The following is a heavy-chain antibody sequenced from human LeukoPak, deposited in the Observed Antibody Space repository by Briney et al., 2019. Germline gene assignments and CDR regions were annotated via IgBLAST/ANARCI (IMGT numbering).Heavy chain of an antibody. D-gene: IGHD3-22*01. V-gene: IGHV3-23*01. Sequence: GGSLSLSCAASGFTFGSYAMSWVGQAPGKGVPWVSGISTCGGTTSYAESVKGRFTVSSDNPRNTLYMEMNSLRDEDTAVYYCAVMHRYYDGSGYWVQWGQGTLVTVSS. CDR1: GFTFGSYA. CDR3: AVMHRYYDGSGYWVQ. J-gene: IGHJ4*02. CDR2: ISTCGGTT.